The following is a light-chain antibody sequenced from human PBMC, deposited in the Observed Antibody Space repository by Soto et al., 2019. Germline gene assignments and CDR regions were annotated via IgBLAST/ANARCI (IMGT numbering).Light chain of an antibody. CDR2: DAS. CDR3: QQYSSYWT. J-gene: IGKJ1*01. V-gene: IGKV1-5*01. CDR1: QTINSW. Sequence: DIQMTQSPSTLSASVGDRVTITCRASQTINSWLAWYQQKPGKAPRLLIYDASSLESGVPSRFSGSGSGTEFTLTISSLQPDDFATYYCQQYSSYWTFCQGTKVEIK.